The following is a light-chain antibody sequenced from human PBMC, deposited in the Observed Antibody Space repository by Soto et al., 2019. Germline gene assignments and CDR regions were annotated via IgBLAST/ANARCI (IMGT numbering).Light chain of an antibody. J-gene: IGLJ1*01. Sequence: QSALTQPASVSGSPGQSITISCTGTSGDVGGYKYVSWYQQHPGKAPKPLIYTVSNRPSGVSNRFSGSKSGNTASLTISGLQAEDEADYYCSSYTSSSSYVFGTGTKVTVL. CDR3: SSYTSSSSYV. V-gene: IGLV2-14*01. CDR2: TVS. CDR1: SGDVGGYKY.